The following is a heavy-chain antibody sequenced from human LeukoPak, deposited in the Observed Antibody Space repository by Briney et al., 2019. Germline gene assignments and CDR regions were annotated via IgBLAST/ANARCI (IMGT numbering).Heavy chain of an antibody. CDR1: GFTFSSYG. D-gene: IGHD1-1*01. CDR2: IRYDGSNK. J-gene: IGHJ5*02. Sequence: PGGSLRLSWAASGFTFSSYGMHWVRQAPGKGLEWVAFIRYDGSNKYYADSVKGRFTISRDNSKNTLYLQMNSLRAEDTAVYYCAKTATGTTILNWFDPWGQGTLVTVSS. V-gene: IGHV3-30*02. CDR3: AKTATGTTILNWFDP.